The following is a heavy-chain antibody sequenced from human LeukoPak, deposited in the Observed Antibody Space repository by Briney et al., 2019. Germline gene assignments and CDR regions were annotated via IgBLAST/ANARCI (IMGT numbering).Heavy chain of an antibody. J-gene: IGHJ3*02. CDR1: GYSFTSYW. V-gene: IGHV5-51*01. Sequence: GESLKISCKGSGYSFTSYWIGWVRQMPGKGLEWMGIIYPGDSDTRYSPSFQGQVTISADKSISTAYLQWSSLKASDTAMYYCASLDVEMATIGPAFDIWGQGTMVSVSS. D-gene: IGHD5-24*01. CDR2: IYPGDSDT. CDR3: ASLDVEMATIGPAFDI.